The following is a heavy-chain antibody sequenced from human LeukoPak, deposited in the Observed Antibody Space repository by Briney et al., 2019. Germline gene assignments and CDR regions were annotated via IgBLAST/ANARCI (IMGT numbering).Heavy chain of an antibody. J-gene: IGHJ6*03. CDR3: AKATNYYYMDV. CDR2: IRYDETDK. CDR1: GFTFRSYG. V-gene: IGHV3-30*02. Sequence: PGGSLRLSCAAPGFTFRSYGMHWVRQATGKGLEWVAFIRYDETDKYYADSVKGRFTISRDNSKNTLYLQMSSLRAEDTAVYYCAKATNYYYMDVWGKGTTVTVSS.